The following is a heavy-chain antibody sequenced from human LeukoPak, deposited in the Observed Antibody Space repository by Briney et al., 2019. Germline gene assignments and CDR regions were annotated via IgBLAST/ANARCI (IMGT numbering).Heavy chain of an antibody. Sequence: SETLFLTCTVSGGSISSSSYYWGWIRQPPGKGLEWIGSIYYSGSTYYNPSLKSRVTISVDRSKNQFSLKLSSVTAADTAVYYCAREKTYYDFWSGYSDGMDVWGQGTTVTVSS. CDR1: GGSISSSSYY. V-gene: IGHV4-39*07. D-gene: IGHD3-3*01. J-gene: IGHJ6*02. CDR3: AREKTYYDFWSGYSDGMDV. CDR2: IYYSGST.